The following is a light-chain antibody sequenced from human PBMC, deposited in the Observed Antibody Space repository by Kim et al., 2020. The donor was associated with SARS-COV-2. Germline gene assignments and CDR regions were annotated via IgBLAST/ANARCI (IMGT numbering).Light chain of an antibody. Sequence: SYELTQPPSVSVAPGKTARITCGGNNIGSRGVHWYQQKPGQAPVLVIYYDSERPSGIPERFSGSKSGNTATLTINRVEAGDEADYFCQVWDGGAPVFGGG. CDR2: YDS. CDR1: NIGSRG. J-gene: IGLJ3*02. CDR3: QVWDGGAPV. V-gene: IGLV3-21*04.